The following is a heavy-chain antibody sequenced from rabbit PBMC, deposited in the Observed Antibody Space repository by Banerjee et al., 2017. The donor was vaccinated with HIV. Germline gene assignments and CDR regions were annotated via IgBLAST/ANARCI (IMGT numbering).Heavy chain of an antibody. V-gene: IGHV1S7*01. CDR2: IDPVFGST. CDR1: GFDFSPYY. J-gene: IGHJ4*01. Sequence: QLKETGGGLVQPGGSLTLSCKASGFDFSPYYMSWVRQAPGKGLEWIGYIDPVFGSTDSANWVNGRFTISSHNTQNTVSLQMNSLTAADTATYFCVRDSRTWDTSSDYGDQLWGQGTLVTVS. D-gene: IGHD1-1*01. CDR3: VRDSRTWDTSSDYGDQL.